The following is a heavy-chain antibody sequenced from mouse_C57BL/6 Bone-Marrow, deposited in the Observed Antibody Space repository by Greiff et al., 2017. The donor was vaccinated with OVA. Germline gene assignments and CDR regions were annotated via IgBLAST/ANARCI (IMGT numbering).Heavy chain of an antibody. D-gene: IGHD1-1*01. CDR1: GYTFTSYW. V-gene: IGHV1-53*01. CDR2: INPSNGGT. CDR3: ARLATVVVPYWYFDV. Sequence: VQLQQPGTELVKPGASVKLSCKASGYTFTSYWMLWVKQRPGQGLEWIGNINPSNGGTNYNEKFKSKATLTVDKSSSTAYMQLSSLTSEDSAVYYCARLATVVVPYWYFDVWGTGTTVTVSS. J-gene: IGHJ1*03.